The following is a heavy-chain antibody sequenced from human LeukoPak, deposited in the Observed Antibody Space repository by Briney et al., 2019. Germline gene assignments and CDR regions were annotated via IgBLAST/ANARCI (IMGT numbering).Heavy chain of an antibody. Sequence: SETLSLTCTVSGGSISSYYWSWIRQPPGKGLEWIGYIYYSGSTNYNPSLKSRVTISVDTSKNQFSLKLSSVTAADTAVYYCARDASLGYYGSGSYYNYYYYGMDVWGQGTTVTVSS. V-gene: IGHV4-59*01. CDR3: ARDASLGYYGSGSYYNYYYYGMDV. CDR2: IYYSGST. CDR1: GGSISSYY. J-gene: IGHJ6*02. D-gene: IGHD3-10*01.